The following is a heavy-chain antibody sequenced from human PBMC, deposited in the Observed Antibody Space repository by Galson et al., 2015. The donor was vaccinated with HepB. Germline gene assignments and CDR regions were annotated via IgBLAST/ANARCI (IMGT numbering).Heavy chain of an antibody. D-gene: IGHD4-11*01. CDR3: ASSDDYMGRYYYYYGMDV. Sequence: QSGAEVKKPGESLRISCKASGYTFTSYYMHWVRQAPGQGLEWMGIINPSGGSTSYAQKFQGRVTMTRDTSTSTVYMELSSLRSEDTAVYYCASSDDYMGRYYYYYGMDVWGQGTTVTVSS. J-gene: IGHJ6*02. CDR1: GYTFTSYY. V-gene: IGHV1-46*01. CDR2: INPSGGST.